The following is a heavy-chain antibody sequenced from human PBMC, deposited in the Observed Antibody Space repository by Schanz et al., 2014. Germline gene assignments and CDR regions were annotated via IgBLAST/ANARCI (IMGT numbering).Heavy chain of an antibody. J-gene: IGHJ4*02. CDR3: AKSQGSSFDS. Sequence: VRLVESGGGVVQPGRSLRLSCAASGFTLSNYAMSWVRQAPGKGLEWVSALSEGGGGTHYADSVRGRFTISSDSSKNTLYLQMSSLRADDTAVYYCAKSQGSSFDSWGQGTLVTVSS. D-gene: IGHD6-13*01. V-gene: IGHV3-23*04. CDR1: GFTLSNYA. CDR2: LSEGGGGT.